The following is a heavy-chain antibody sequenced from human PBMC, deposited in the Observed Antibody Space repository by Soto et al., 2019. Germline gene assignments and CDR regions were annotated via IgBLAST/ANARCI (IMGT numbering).Heavy chain of an antibody. J-gene: IGHJ4*02. CDR2: ISFDGRSK. Sequence: GGSLRLSCAASGFTFSSYAMSWVRQAPGKGLEWAAVISFDGRSKYYADSVKGRFTISRDNSKNTLYLQMNSLRAEDTAVYYCARDKEQQPYYFDYWGQGTLVTVSS. CDR1: GFTFSSYA. CDR3: ARDKEQQPYYFDY. D-gene: IGHD6-13*01. V-gene: IGHV3-30*04.